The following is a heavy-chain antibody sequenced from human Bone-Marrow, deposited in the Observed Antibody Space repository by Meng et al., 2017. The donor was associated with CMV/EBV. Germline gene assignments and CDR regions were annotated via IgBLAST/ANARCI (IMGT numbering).Heavy chain of an antibody. V-gene: IGHV3-23*01. CDR2: ISGSGGST. CDR3: AKDPTGPSNWFDP. J-gene: IGHJ5*02. Sequence: GGPLRLSCAASGFTFSSYAMSWVRQAPGKGLEWVSGISGSGGSTYYADSVKGRFTISRDNSKNTLYLQMNSLRAEDTAVYYCAKDPTGPSNWFDPWGQGTLVTVSS. CDR1: GFTFSSYA. D-gene: IGHD1-14*01.